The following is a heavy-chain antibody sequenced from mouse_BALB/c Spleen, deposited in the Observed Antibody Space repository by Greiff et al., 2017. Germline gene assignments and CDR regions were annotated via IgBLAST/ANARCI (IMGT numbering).Heavy chain of an antibody. J-gene: IGHJ2*01. CDR3: ARRAVVENYFDY. D-gene: IGHD1-1*01. V-gene: IGHV3-1*02. CDR1: GYSITSGYS. Sequence: DVKLQESGPDLVKPSQSLSLTCTVTGYSITSGYSWHWIRQFPGNKLEWMGFIHYSGSTNYNPSLKSRISITRDTSKNQFFLQLNSVTTEDTATYDCARRAVVENYFDYWGQGTTLTVSS. CDR2: IHYSGST.